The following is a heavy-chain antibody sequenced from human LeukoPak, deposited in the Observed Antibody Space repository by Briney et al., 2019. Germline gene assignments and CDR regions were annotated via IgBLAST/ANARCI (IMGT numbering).Heavy chain of an antibody. J-gene: IGHJ4*02. D-gene: IGHD6-19*01. CDR1: GFTFSSYA. CDR3: AREFVAVAFDY. Sequence: GGSLRLSCAASGFTFSSYAMSWVRQAPGKGLEWVSSISSSSSYIYYADSVKGRFTISRDNAKNSLYLQMNSLRAEDTAVYYCAREFVAVAFDYWGQGTLVTVSS. V-gene: IGHV3-21*01. CDR2: ISSSSSYI.